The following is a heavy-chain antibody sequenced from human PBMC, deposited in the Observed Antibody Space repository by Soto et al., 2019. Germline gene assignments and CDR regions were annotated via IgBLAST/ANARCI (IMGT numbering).Heavy chain of an antibody. J-gene: IGHJ6*02. V-gene: IGHV1-69*13. CDR3: ARASITIFGVVVYYYYGMDV. Sequence: SVKVSCKASGGTFSSYAISWVRQAPGQGLEWMGGIIPIFGTANYAQKFQGRVTITADESTSTAYMELSSLRSEDTAVYYCARASITIFGVVVYYYYGMDVWGQGTTVTVSS. CDR2: IIPIFGTA. CDR1: GGTFSSYA. D-gene: IGHD3-3*01.